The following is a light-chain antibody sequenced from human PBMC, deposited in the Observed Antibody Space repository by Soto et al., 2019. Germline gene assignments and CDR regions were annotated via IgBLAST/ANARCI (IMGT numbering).Light chain of an antibody. CDR3: QQYKKWPPIT. Sequence: EIVMTQSPATLSVSPGEGATLSCRASQSLSSSLVWYQQRPGQAPRLLIYGASTRATGIPARFSGSGFGTEFTLTISSLQSEDFAVYYCQQYKKWPPITVGQGTRLEIK. J-gene: IGKJ5*01. CDR1: QSLSSS. CDR2: GAS. V-gene: IGKV3-15*01.